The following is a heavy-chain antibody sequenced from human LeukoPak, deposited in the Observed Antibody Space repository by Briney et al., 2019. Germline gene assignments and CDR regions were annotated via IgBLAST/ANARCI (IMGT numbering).Heavy chain of an antibody. CDR1: GFIFSSYA. J-gene: IGHJ4*02. V-gene: IGHV3-23*01. CDR2: ISETGDGT. D-gene: IGHD5-18*01. CDR3: VKGGYTYAYGY. Sequence: GGSLRLSCAASGFIFSSYAMSWVRQAPRKGLEWVSAISETGDGTFYSDSAKGRFTISRDNSKNTLYLQMNSLRADDTAVYYSVKGGYTYAYGYWGQGTLATVSS.